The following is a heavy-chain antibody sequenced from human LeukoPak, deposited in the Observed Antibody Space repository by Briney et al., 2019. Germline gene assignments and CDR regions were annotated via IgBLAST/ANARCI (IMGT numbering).Heavy chain of an antibody. V-gene: IGHV1-46*01. CDR3: ARLRHDNSGPFDY. CDR1: GYTFPSYY. CDR2: INPSGGRT. J-gene: IGHJ4*02. Sequence: ASVKVSCKASGYTFPSYYMHWVRQAPGQGLEWMGAINPSGGRTSYAQKFQGRVTMTRDTSTSTVYMELSSLRSEDAAVYYCARLRHDNSGPFDYWGQGTLVTVSS. D-gene: IGHD3-22*01.